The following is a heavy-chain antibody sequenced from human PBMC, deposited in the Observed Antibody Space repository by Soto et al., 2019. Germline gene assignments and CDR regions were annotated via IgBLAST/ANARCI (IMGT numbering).Heavy chain of an antibody. Sequence: QVQLQESGPGLVKPSETLSLTCTVSGGSISSYYWSWIRQPPGQGLEWIGYIYYSGSTNSNPSLKSRVTISVDTSKNQFSLKLSSVTAADPAVYYCARRWGYYFDYWGQGTLVTVAS. V-gene: IGHV4-59*01. CDR1: GGSISSYY. CDR2: IYYSGST. J-gene: IGHJ4*02. CDR3: ARRWGYYFDY. D-gene: IGHD3-16*01.